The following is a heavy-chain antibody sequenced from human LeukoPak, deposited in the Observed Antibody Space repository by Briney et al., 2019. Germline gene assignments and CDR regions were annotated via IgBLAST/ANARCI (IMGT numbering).Heavy chain of an antibody. CDR3: ARESLAVVADGVYNWFDP. CDR2: IKQDGSEK. Sequence: GGSLRLSCAASGFTFSSYWMSWVRQAPGKGLEWVANIKQDGSEKYYVDSVKGRFTISRDNAKNSLYLQMNSLRAEDTAVYYCARESLAVVADGVYNWFDPWGQGTLVTVSS. D-gene: IGHD2-15*01. CDR1: GFTFSSYW. J-gene: IGHJ5*02. V-gene: IGHV3-7*01.